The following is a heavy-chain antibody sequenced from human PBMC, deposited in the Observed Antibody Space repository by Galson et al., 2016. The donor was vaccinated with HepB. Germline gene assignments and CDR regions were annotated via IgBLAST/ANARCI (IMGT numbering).Heavy chain of an antibody. CDR2: IRND. D-gene: IGHD1-7*01. J-gene: IGHJ4*02. V-gene: IGHV3-74*01. CDR1: GFTFSDYW. CDR3: ARDGGLGTPFDC. Sequence: SLRLSCAAPGFTFSDYWIHWVRQAPGKGLEWVSRIRNDETTSVNGRFTVSRDNAKNTLYLEMNSLRPEDTAVYYCARDGGLGTPFDCWGQGTLVTVSS.